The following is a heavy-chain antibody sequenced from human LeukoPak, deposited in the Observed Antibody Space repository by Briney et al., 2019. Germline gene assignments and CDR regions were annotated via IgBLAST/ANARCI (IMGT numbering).Heavy chain of an antibody. CDR1: GFTFSSYA. J-gene: IGHJ5*02. Sequence: PGGSLRLSCAASGFTFSSYAMSWVRQAPGKGLEWVSAISGSGGSTYYADSVKGRFTISRDNSKNTLYLQMSSLRAEDTAVYYCAKSSYSTSSRWFDPWGQGTLVTVSS. D-gene: IGHD6-6*01. CDR3: AKSSYSTSSRWFDP. V-gene: IGHV3-23*01. CDR2: ISGSGGST.